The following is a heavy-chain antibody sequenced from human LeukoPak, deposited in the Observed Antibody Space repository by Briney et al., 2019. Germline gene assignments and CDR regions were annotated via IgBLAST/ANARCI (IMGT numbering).Heavy chain of an antibody. J-gene: IGHJ2*01. D-gene: IGHD3/OR15-3a*01. CDR1: GASISLYY. CDR3: ARDSRTERPGYFDL. CDR2: MSSSGST. Sequence: KPSETLSLTCTVSGASISLYYWSWIRQPAGKGLEWIGRMSSSGSTNYNPSLKSRVTMSVDTPKNQFSLDLSSVTAADTAVYYCARDSRTERPGYFDLRGRGTLVTVSS. V-gene: IGHV4-4*07.